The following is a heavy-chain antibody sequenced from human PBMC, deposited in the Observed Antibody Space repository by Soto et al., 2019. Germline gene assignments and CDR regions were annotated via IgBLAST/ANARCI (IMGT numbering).Heavy chain of an antibody. CDR3: ARDQAKCVTDYYHFYGMDV. D-gene: IGHD1-20*01. CDR1: GYSFTNSG. V-gene: IGHV1-18*01. J-gene: IGHJ6*02. Sequence: ASVKVSCKTSGYSFTNSGITWVRQAPGKGLEWMGWISPYNGNTNYAEKIQGRGTMTTDTSTRTAYMELSSLTSDDTAVDYCARDQAKCVTDYYHFYGMDVWGQGATVTVSS. CDR2: ISPYNGNT.